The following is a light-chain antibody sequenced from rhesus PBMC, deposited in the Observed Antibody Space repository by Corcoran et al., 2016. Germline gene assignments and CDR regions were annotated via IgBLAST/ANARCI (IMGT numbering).Light chain of an antibody. V-gene: IGLV2S9*01. Sequence: QSALTQPPSVSKSLGQSVTFSCTGTSSDIGGYNDVSWYQQHPGTAPRLLIYDVSKRPSGVSDRFSGSKSGNTASLTISGLQAEDEADYYCCSYMSGSTYIFGVGTRLTVL. CDR2: DVS. J-gene: IGLJ1*01. CDR3: CSYMSGSTYI. CDR1: SSDIGGYND.